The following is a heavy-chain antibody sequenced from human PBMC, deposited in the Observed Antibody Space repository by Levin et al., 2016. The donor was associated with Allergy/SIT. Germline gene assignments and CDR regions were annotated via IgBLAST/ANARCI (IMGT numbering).Heavy chain of an antibody. Sequence: GGSLRLSCAASGFTFSDYYMSWIRQAPGKGLEWVSYISSSSSYTNYADSVKGRFTISRDNAKNSLYLQMNSLRAEDTAVYYCARVGYDYYYGMDVWGQGTTVTVSS. V-gene: IGHV3-11*05. J-gene: IGHJ6*02. CDR1: GFTFSDYY. CDR2: ISSSSSYT. CDR3: ARVGYDYYYGMDV.